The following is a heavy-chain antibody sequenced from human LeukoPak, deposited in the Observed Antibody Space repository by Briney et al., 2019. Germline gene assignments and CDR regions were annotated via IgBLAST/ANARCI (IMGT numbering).Heavy chain of an antibody. Sequence: SVKVSCKASGGPFSSYAISWVRQPPEHGIEWMGGIMPIFGTANYAQKFQGRVTITADESASTAYMELSSLRSEDTAVYYCATQWTVTTSCFDYGGQG. V-gene: IGHV1-69*01. CDR1: GGPFSSYA. J-gene: IGHJ4*02. D-gene: IGHD4-17*01. CDR2: IMPIFGTA. CDR3: ATQWTVTTSCFDY.